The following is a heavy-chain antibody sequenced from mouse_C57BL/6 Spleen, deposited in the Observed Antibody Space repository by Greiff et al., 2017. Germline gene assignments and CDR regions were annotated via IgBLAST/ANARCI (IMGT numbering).Heavy chain of an antibody. CDR2: ISSGGDYI. D-gene: IGHD1-1*01. V-gene: IGHV5-9-1*02. J-gene: IGHJ4*01. CDR3: TRDDYYGSSNAMDY. Sequence: EVKLMESGEGLVKPGGSLKLSCAASGFTFSSYAMSWVRQTPEKRLEWVAYISSGGDYIYYADTVKGRFTISRDNARNTLYLQMSSLKSEDTAMYYCTRDDYYGSSNAMDYWGQGTSVTVSS. CDR1: GFTFSSYA.